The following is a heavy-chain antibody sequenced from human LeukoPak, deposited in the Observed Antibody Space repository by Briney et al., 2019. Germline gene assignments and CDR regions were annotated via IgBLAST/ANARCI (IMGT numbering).Heavy chain of an antibody. CDR2: IHSRGGT. J-gene: IGHJ4*02. CDR3: ARGDPSRGSYYAY. CDR1: GGSISSYQ. Sequence: SETLSLTCTVSGGSISSYQWTWIRQPAGKALEWIGRIHSRGGTNYNPSLKTRVTMSVDTSKNQFSLRLYSVTAADTALYYCARGDPSRGSYYAYWGQGTLVTVSS. D-gene: IGHD1-26*01. V-gene: IGHV4-4*07.